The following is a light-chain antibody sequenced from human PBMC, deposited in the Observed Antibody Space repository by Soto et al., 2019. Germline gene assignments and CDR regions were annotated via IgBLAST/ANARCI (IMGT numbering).Light chain of an antibody. CDR1: SSNIGSNT. J-gene: IGLJ1*01. V-gene: IGLV1-44*01. CDR2: SHN. CDR3: AAWDDSLNGYV. Sequence: QPVLTQPPSASGTPGQRVTISCSGSSSNIGSNTVNWYQQLPGTAPKLLIYSHNQRPSGVPDRFSGSQSGTSASLAISGLQSEDEADYYCAAWDDSLNGYVFGTGTKLTVL.